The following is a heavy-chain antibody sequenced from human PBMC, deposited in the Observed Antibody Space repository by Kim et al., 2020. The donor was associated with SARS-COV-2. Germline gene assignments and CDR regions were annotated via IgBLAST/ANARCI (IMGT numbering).Heavy chain of an antibody. V-gene: IGHV3-21*01. J-gene: IGHJ4*02. CDR3: ARARFDWLLSSSDY. D-gene: IGHD3-9*01. Sequence: AVSVKGRSTVSGDNAKNSLYLQMNSLSAEHTAVYYCARARFDWLLSSSDYWGQGTLVTVSS.